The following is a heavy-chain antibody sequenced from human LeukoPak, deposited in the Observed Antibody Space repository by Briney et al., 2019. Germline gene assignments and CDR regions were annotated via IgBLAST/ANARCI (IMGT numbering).Heavy chain of an antibody. Sequence: SETLSLTCTVSGGSISSYYWSWIRQPPGKGLEWIGYIYYSGRTNYNPSLKSRVTISVDTSKNQFSLKLSSVTAADTAVYYCASAHYELDAFDIWGQGTMVTVSS. D-gene: IGHD3-16*01. J-gene: IGHJ3*02. CDR2: IYYSGRT. CDR3: ASAHYELDAFDI. V-gene: IGHV4-59*08. CDR1: GGSISSYY.